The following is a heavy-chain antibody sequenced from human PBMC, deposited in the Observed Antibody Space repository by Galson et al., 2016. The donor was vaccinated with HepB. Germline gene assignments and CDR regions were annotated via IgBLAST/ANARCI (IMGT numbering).Heavy chain of an antibody. CDR2: ISSSGSTM. V-gene: IGHV3-11*01. CDR1: GFTFSDYY. Sequence: SLRLSCAASGFTFSDYYMGWIRQAPGKGLEWVAYISSSGSTMSYADSVKGRFTISRDNAKNLLFLQMNNLRADDTAVYYCARDGLRIAVIYYFAMDVWGQGTTVTVSS. D-gene: IGHD5-12*01. J-gene: IGHJ6*02. CDR3: ARDGLRIAVIYYFAMDV.